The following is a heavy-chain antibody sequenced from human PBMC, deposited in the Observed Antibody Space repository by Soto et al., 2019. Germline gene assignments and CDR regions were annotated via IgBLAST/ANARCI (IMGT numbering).Heavy chain of an antibody. V-gene: IGHV4-59*01. Sequence: PSETLSLTCTVSGGSISSYYWSWIRQPPGKGLEWIGYIYYSGSTNYNPSLKSRVTISVDTSKNQFSLKLSSVTAADTAVYYCARATVDYYYYYGMDVWGQGTTVTVSS. CDR1: GGSISSYY. CDR3: ARATVDYYYYYGMDV. CDR2: IYYSGST. J-gene: IGHJ6*02. D-gene: IGHD4-17*01.